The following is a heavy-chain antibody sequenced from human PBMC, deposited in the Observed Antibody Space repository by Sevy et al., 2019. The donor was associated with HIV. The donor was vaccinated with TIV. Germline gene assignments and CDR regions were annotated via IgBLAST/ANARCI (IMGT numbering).Heavy chain of an antibody. V-gene: IGHV3-30-3*01. J-gene: IGHJ4*02. CDR1: GFTFTSFA. Sequence: GGSLRLSCAASGFTFTSFAFHWVRQAPGKGLEWVAVISYDGTNTFYADSVKGRFTISRDISKNTVYLQLNSLRAEDAAVYHCARDLGRDGYNYWGAFDYWGQGTLVTVSS. CDR2: ISYDGTNT. CDR3: ARDLGRDGYNYWGAFDY. D-gene: IGHD5-12*01.